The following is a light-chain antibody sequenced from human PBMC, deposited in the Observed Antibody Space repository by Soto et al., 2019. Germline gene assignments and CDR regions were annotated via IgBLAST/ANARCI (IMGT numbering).Light chain of an antibody. CDR1: QSLLHSNGYNY. CDR3: MQPLQSWT. V-gene: IGKV2-28*01. Sequence: DLVMTQSPRSLPVTPGEPASISCRSSQSLLHSNGYNYLDWYLQKPGQSPQLLIYLGSNRASGVPDRFSDSGSGTDFTLKISRVEAEDVGVYYCMQPLQSWTFGQGTKVEIK. J-gene: IGKJ1*01. CDR2: LGS.